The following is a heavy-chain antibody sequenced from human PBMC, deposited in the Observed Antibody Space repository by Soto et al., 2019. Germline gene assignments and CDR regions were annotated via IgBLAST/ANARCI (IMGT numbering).Heavy chain of an antibody. J-gene: IGHJ4*02. Sequence: GASVKVSCKASGGTFSSYAISWVRQAPGQGLEWMGGIIPIFGTANYAQKFQGRVTITADESTSTAYMELSSLRSEDTAVYYCVSRCSGGSCYSAFDYWGQGTLVTVSS. D-gene: IGHD2-15*01. CDR3: VSRCSGGSCYSAFDY. V-gene: IGHV1-69*13. CDR1: GGTFSSYA. CDR2: IIPIFGTA.